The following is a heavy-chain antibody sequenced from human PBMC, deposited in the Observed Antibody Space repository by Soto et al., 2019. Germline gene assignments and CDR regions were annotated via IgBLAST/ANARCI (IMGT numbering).Heavy chain of an antibody. Sequence: QLQLQESGSGLVKPSQTLSLACAVSGGSISSGGYSWSWIRQPPGKGLEWIGYIYHTGTTYYNPSLKSRFTLSVDRSRNQFSLKLSSVTAADTAVYYCARAHYGDYGYGMDVWGQGTTVTVSS. CDR3: ARAHYGDYGYGMDV. CDR2: IYHTGTT. D-gene: IGHD4-17*01. CDR1: GGSISSGGYS. J-gene: IGHJ6*02. V-gene: IGHV4-30-2*01.